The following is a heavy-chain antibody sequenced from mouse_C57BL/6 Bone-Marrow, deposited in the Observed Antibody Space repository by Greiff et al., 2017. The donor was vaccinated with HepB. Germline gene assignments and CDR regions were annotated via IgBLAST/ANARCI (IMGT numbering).Heavy chain of an antibody. V-gene: IGHV1-82*01. Sequence: QVQLQQSGPELVKPGASVKISCKASGYAFTSSWMNWVKQRPGKGLEWIGRIYPGDGNTNYNGKFKGKATLTADKSSSTAYMQLSSLTSEDSAVYFCATVCCGSCWYFDGWGTGTTVTVSS. CDR3: ATVCCGSCWYFDG. CDR2: IYPGDGNT. CDR1: GYAFTSSW. D-gene: IGHD1-1*01. J-gene: IGHJ1*03.